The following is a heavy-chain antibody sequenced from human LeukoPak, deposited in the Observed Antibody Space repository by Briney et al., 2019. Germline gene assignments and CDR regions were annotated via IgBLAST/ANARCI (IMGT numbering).Heavy chain of an antibody. V-gene: IGHV1-69*13. J-gene: IGHJ4*02. Sequence: ASVKVSCKASGGTFSSYAISWVRQAPGQGLEWMGGIIPIFGTANYAQKFQGRVTITADESTSTAYMELSSLRSEDTAVYYCAKESSSWYGVLGYWGQGTLVTVSS. D-gene: IGHD6-13*01. CDR2: IIPIFGTA. CDR3: AKESSSWYGVLGY. CDR1: GGTFSSYA.